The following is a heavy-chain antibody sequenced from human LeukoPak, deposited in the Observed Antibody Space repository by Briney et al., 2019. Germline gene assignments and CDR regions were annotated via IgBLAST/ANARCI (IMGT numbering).Heavy chain of an antibody. CDR3: ARVLYDRTGNNWFDP. D-gene: IGHD3-22*01. J-gene: IGHJ5*02. Sequence: ASVKVSCKASGYTFTDYYMYWVRQAPGQGLEWMGWISAYNGNTNYAQKLQGRVTMTTDTSTSTAYMELRSLRSDDTAVYYCARVLYDRTGNNWFDPWGQGTLVTVSS. CDR1: GYTFTDYY. CDR2: ISAYNGNT. V-gene: IGHV1-18*04.